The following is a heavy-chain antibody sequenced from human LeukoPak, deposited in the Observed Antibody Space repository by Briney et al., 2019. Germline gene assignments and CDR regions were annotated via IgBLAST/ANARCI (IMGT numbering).Heavy chain of an antibody. CDR2: ISYDGSNK. V-gene: IGHV3-30*18. CDR3: AKDGYSSIPGFHFEY. D-gene: IGHD6-13*01. CDR1: GFTFSSYG. Sequence: PGRSLRLSCAASGFTFSSYGMHWVRQAPGKGLEWVAVISYDGSNKYYADSVKGRFTISRDNSKNTLYLQMNSLRAEDTAVYYCAKDGYSSIPGFHFEYWGQGTPVTVSS. J-gene: IGHJ4*02.